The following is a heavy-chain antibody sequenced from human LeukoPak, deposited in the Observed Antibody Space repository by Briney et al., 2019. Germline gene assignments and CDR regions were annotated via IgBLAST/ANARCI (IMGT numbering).Heavy chain of an antibody. J-gene: IGHJ6*03. V-gene: IGHV1-69*05. CDR2: IIPIFGTA. CDR3: ARVPDGFGDPALYYYMDV. Sequence: ASVKVSCKASGGTFSSYAISWVRQAPGQGLEWMGRIIPIFGTANYAQKFQGRVTITTDESTSTAYMELSSLRSEDTAVYYCARVPDGFGDPALYYYMDVWGKGTTVTVSS. CDR1: GGTFSSYA. D-gene: IGHD3-10*01.